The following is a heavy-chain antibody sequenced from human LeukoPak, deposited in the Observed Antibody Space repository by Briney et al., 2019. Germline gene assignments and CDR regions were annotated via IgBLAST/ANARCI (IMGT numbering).Heavy chain of an antibody. D-gene: IGHD5-18*01. CDR1: GVSISSSNSY. V-gene: IGHV4-61*01. J-gene: IGHJ6*03. CDR2: IYYSGST. CDR3: AGGYSYDLGYYYYYMDV. Sequence: SETLSLTCTVSGVSISSSNSYWSWIRQPPGKGLEWIGYIYYSGSTNYNPSLKSRVIISVDTSKNQFSLKLSSVTAADTAVYYCAGGYSYDLGYYYYYMDVWGKGTTVTISS.